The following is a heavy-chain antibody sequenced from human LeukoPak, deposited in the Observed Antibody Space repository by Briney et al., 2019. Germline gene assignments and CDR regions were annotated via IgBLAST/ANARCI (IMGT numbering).Heavy chain of an antibody. D-gene: IGHD1-1*01. J-gene: IGHJ3*01. Sequence: PGGSLRLSCAASGFTFSSYSMNWVRQAPGKGLEWVSSISSSSSYIYYADSVKGRFTISRDNAKNSLYLQMNSLRAEGTAVYYCARDRGYNDAFDVWGQGTMVTVSS. V-gene: IGHV3-21*01. CDR3: ARDRGYNDAFDV. CDR2: ISSSSSYI. CDR1: GFTFSSYS.